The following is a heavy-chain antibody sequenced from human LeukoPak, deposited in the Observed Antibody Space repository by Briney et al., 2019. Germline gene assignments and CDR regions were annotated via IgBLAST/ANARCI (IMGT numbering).Heavy chain of an antibody. J-gene: IGHJ4*02. V-gene: IGHV3-11*03. Sequence: PGGSLRLSCAASGFTFSDYYMSWIRQAPGKGLEWVSYISSSSSYTNYADSVKGRFTISRDSAKNSLYLQMKSLTAEDTAVYYCASIRSAGATDYFDYWGQGTLVTVSS. CDR3: ASIRSAGATDYFDY. D-gene: IGHD4/OR15-4a*01. CDR1: GFTFSDYY. CDR2: ISSSSSYT.